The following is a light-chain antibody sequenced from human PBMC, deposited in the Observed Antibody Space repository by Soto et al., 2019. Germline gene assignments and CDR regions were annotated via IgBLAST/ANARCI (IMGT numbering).Light chain of an antibody. Sequence: EIVLTQSPATLSLSPGERATLSCRASQSVSSYLAWYQQKPGQAPRLLIYDASNRATGIPARFSGSGSGTDFTLTISRLEPEDFAVYYCQQYGSSLTFGGGTKVAIK. J-gene: IGKJ4*01. CDR1: QSVSSY. CDR3: QQYGSSLT. CDR2: DAS. V-gene: IGKV3-11*01.